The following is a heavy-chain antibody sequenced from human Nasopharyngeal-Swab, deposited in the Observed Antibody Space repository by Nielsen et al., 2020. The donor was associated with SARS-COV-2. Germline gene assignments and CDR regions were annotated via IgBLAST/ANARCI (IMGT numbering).Heavy chain of an antibody. CDR3: SKGFILENFDF. CDR1: GFTFSDYG. CDR2: ISVSGRTT. J-gene: IGHJ4*02. Sequence: GGSLRLSCEASGFTFSDYGMSWVRQAAGKGLQWVAAISVSGRTTFYADSVKGRFTTSRDNSKHTMYLQLNSLRDEDTAIYYCSKGFILENFDFWGQGALVTVSS. V-gene: IGHV3-23*01.